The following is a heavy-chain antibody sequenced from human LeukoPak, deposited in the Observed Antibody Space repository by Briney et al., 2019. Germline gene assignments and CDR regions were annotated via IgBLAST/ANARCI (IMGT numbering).Heavy chain of an antibody. D-gene: IGHD2-15*01. CDR3: ARDPGYCSRGHCYSYDY. CDR2: IYTDGDT. CDR1: GFIVSNSH. V-gene: IGHV3-66*01. Sequence: GGSLRLSCAASGFIVSNSHMSWVRQAPGKGLEWVSVIYTDGDTYYSDSVRGRFTISRDNSKNTVYLQMNNLRADDTSVYYCARDPGYCSRGHCYSYDYWGQGTLVTVSS. J-gene: IGHJ4*02.